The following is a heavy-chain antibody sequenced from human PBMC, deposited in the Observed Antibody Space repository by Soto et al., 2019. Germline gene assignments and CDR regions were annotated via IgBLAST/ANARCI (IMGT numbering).Heavy chain of an antibody. D-gene: IGHD6-19*01. Sequence: QVQLVESGGGVVQPGRSLRLSCAASGFTFSSYGMHWVRQAPGKGLEWVAVIWYDGSNKYYADSVKGRFTISRDNSKNSLYLQMNSLRAEDMAVYYCARDLTQIIVPIAVAGRGFDYWGQGTLVTVSS. V-gene: IGHV3-33*01. J-gene: IGHJ4*02. CDR2: IWYDGSNK. CDR1: GFTFSSYG. CDR3: ARDLTQIIVPIAVAGRGFDY.